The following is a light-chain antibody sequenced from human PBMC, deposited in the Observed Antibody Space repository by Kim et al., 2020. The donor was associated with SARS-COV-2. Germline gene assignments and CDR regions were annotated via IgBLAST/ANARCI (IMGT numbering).Light chain of an antibody. Sequence: SYELTQPPSVSVSPGQTASITCSGDRLGDKYASWYQQKAGQSPVLVIYQDSKRPSGIPERFSASNSGNTATLTISGTQSMDEADYYCQAWDSSTVVFGGGTKVTVL. CDR3: QAWDSSTVV. CDR2: QDS. CDR1: RLGDKY. V-gene: IGLV3-1*01. J-gene: IGLJ2*01.